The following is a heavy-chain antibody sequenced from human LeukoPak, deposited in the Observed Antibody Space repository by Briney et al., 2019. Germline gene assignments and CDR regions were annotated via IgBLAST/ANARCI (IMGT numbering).Heavy chain of an antibody. V-gene: IGHV4-34*01. CDR3: ASRYTSAWYYSYYYMDV. J-gene: IGHJ6*03. CDR1: GGSFSDYC. CDR2: INHSGSN. Sequence: SETLSLTCAVYGGSFSDYCWSWISHPPGKGLEWVGEINHSGSNNYNPCLKSRVTISVDTSKDQFSLKLGSVTAADTAVYYCASRYTSAWYYSYYYMDVWGKGTTVTVSS. D-gene: IGHD6-25*01.